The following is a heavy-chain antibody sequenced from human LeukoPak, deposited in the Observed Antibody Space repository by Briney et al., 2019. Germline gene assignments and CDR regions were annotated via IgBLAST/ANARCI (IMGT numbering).Heavy chain of an antibody. J-gene: IGHJ4*02. CDR1: GASISDYH. V-gene: IGHV4-59*12. CDR3: VGRRDGYNRIDDY. D-gene: IGHD5-24*01. Sequence: PSETLSLTCTVSGASISDYHWSWIRQPPGKGLEWIGYIYYSESTNYNPSLKSRVTISADTSKNQISLKLNSVTAADTAVYYCVGRRDGYNRIDDYWGQGSLVTVSS. CDR2: IYYSEST.